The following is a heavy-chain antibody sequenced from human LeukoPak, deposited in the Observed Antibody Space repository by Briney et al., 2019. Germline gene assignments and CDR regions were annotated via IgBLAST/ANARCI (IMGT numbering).Heavy chain of an antibody. D-gene: IGHD6-19*01. J-gene: IGHJ5*02. CDR3: ARAQAWDSSDPNWFDP. CDR2: INPSGGST. Sequence: ASVKVSCKASGYTFTSYYMHWVRQAPGQGPEWMGIINPSGGSTSYAQKFQGRVTMTRDTSTSTVYMELSSLRSEDTAVYYCARAQAWDSSDPNWFDPWGQGTLVTVSS. V-gene: IGHV1-46*01. CDR1: GYTFTSYY.